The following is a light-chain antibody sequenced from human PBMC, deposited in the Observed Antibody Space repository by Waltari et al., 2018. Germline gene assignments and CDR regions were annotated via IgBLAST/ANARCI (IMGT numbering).Light chain of an antibody. CDR1: RSNIGAGYA. CDR2: NNN. V-gene: IGLV1-40*01. CDR3: QSYDKSLGGLVV. Sequence: QSLLTQPPSLSGAPGQGVTISCTGTRSNIGAGYAVPWYQHLPGTAPKLLSYNNNNRPSGVPDRFSGSKSGTSASLAITGLQTEDEADYYCQSYDKSLGGLVVFGGGTKLTVL. J-gene: IGLJ2*01.